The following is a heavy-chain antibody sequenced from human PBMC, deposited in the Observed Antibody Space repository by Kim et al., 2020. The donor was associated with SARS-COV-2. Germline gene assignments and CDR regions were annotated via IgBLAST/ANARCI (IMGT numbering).Heavy chain of an antibody. V-gene: IGHV4-30-4*01. CDR3: ARDSRGWDGYNSYYGMDV. Sequence: SETLSLTCTVSGGSISSGDYYWSWIRQPPGKGLEWIGYIYYSGSTYYNPSLKSRVTISVDTSKNQFSLKLSSVTAADTAVYYCARDSRGWDGYNSYYGMDVWGQGTTVTVSS. J-gene: IGHJ6*02. CDR2: IYYSGST. CDR1: GGSISSGDYY. D-gene: IGHD5-12*01.